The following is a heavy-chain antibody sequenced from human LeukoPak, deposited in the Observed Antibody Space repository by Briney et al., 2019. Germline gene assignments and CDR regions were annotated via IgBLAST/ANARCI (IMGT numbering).Heavy chain of an antibody. J-gene: IGHJ5*02. V-gene: IGHV3-30-3*01. CDR3: TRDPLYGSGSYYNPHNWFDP. CDR1: GFTFSSYV. CDR2: ISYDGSNK. Sequence: GGSLRLSCAASGFTFSSYVMHWVRQAPGKGLEWVAVISYDGSNKYYADSVKGRFTISRDNSKNTLYLQMNSLRAEDTAVYYCTRDPLYGSGSYYNPHNWFDPWGQGTLVTVSS. D-gene: IGHD3-10*01.